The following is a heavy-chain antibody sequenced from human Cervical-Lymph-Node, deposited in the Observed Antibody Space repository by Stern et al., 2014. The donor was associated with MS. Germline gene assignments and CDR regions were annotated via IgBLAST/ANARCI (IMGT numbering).Heavy chain of an antibody. CDR1: GVSISSGGYY. D-gene: IGHD1-1*01. J-gene: IGHJ3*02. CDR3: AKNPRDWNLLQAFDI. V-gene: IGHV4-31*03. CDR2: IYYSGST. Sequence: QVQLQESGPGLVKPSQTLSLTCTVSGVSISSGGYYWSWIRQHPGKGLEWIGNIYYSGSTNYNPSLKSRITISRDTSKNQFSLKLSSVTAADTAVYYCAKNPRDWNLLQAFDIWGQGTMVTVSS.